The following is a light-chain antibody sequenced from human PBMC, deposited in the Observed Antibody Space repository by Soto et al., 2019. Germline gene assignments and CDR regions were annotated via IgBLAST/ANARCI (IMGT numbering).Light chain of an antibody. J-gene: IGKJ4*01. CDR1: QSVSNY. V-gene: IGKV3-11*01. CDR3: QQRSNWALT. CDR2: DAS. Sequence: IVLTQSPATLSLSPGERATLSRRASQSVSNYLAWYQHKPGQAPRLLIYDASNRATGIPARFSGSGSGTDFTLTISSLEPEDFAVYYCQQRSNWALTFGGGTKVEIK.